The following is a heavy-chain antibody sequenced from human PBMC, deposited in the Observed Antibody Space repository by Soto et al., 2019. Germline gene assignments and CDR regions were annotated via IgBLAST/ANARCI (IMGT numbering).Heavy chain of an antibody. V-gene: IGHV1-2*02. CDR3: GRGRSGQIVVFY. J-gene: IGHJ4*02. Sequence: ASVKVSCKASGYTFTGHYIHWVRQAPEQGPEWMGEIGPDSGATRYAEKFQGRVTMTLDTSITTVYMELKNLSPDDTAVYYCGRGRSGQIVVFYWGQGTPVTVYS. CDR2: IGPDSGAT. D-gene: IGHD1-26*01. CDR1: GYTFTGHY.